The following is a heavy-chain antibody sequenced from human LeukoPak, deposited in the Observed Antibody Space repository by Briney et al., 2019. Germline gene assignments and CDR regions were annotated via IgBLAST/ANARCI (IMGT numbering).Heavy chain of an antibody. CDR2: MNPNSGNT. CDR3: ARAVAGTPLVDY. J-gene: IGHJ4*02. Sequence: GASVKVSCKTSGHSFPTYGISWVRQATGQGLEWMGWMNPNSGNTGYAQKFQGRVTMTRNTSISTAYMELSSLRSEDTAVYYCARAVAGTPLVDYWGQGTLVTVSS. V-gene: IGHV1-8*02. D-gene: IGHD6-19*01. CDR1: GHSFPTYG.